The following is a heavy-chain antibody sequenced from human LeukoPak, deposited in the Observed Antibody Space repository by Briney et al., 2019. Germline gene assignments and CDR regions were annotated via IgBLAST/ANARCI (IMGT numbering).Heavy chain of an antibody. Sequence: GASVKVSCKASGYTFTGYYMHWVRQAPGQGIEWMGWINPNSGGTNYAQKFQGRVTMTRDTSISTAYMELSRLRSDDTAVYYCARASQWLDAFDIWGQGTMVTVSS. CDR3: ARASQWLDAFDI. V-gene: IGHV1-2*02. CDR1: GYTFTGYY. D-gene: IGHD6-19*01. J-gene: IGHJ3*02. CDR2: INPNSGGT.